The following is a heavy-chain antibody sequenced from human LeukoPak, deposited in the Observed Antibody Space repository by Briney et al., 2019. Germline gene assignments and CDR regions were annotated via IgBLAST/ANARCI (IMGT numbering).Heavy chain of an antibody. Sequence: GGSLRLSCAATGLTVSTNYMSWVRQAPGKGLEWVSVFYNGINTYYADSVKGRFTTSRDNSKNTLYLQMNSLRAEDTAVYYCAKAKTQAMVLPGNYWGQGTRVTISS. D-gene: IGHD5-18*01. V-gene: IGHV3-66*01. CDR1: GLTVSTNY. J-gene: IGHJ4*02. CDR2: FYNGINT. CDR3: AKAKTQAMVLPGNY.